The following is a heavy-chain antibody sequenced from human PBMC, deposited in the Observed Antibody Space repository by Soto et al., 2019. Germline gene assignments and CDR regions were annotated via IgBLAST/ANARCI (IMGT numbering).Heavy chain of an antibody. V-gene: IGHV3-74*01. CDR3: ARLPNKSPQN. J-gene: IGHJ1*01. CDR2: ISTDASST. CDR1: GFTFSSYW. Sequence: EVQVVEPGGGLVQPGGSLRLSCAASGFTFSSYWMHWVRQAPGKGLVWVSSISTDASSTSYADPVKGRFTISRDNAKNTLYLQMNSVRAEDTAVYYCARLPNKSPQNWGQGTLVIVSP.